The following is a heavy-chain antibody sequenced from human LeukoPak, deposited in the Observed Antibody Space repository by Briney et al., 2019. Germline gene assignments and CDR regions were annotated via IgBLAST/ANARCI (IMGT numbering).Heavy chain of an antibody. Sequence: PSETLSLTCTVSGDSISRGSYQWTWIRQSAGKGLEWIGRIYASGRTNYNPSVRSRVTMSVDTSNNQFSLRLSSVTAADTAVYYCARVSHDSSGYYYFDYWGQGTLVTVSS. J-gene: IGHJ4*02. CDR2: IYASGRT. D-gene: IGHD3-22*01. CDR3: ARVSHDSSGYYYFDY. CDR1: GDSISRGSYQ. V-gene: IGHV4-61*02.